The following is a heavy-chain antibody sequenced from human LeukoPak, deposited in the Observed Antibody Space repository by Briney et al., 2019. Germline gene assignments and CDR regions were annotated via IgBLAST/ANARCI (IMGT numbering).Heavy chain of an antibody. J-gene: IGHJ3*02. CDR3: ARHNYDDYVFDI. Sequence: PSETLSLTRTVSGGSLSSYYFSWIRQSPGKGLEWIAYINHSGSASYNPSLKSRVTMSVDTSKQFSLSLSSVTAADTAVYYCARHNYDDYVFDIWGQGTKVTVSS. D-gene: IGHD4-17*01. CDR1: GGSLSSYY. CDR2: INHSGSA. V-gene: IGHV4-59*08.